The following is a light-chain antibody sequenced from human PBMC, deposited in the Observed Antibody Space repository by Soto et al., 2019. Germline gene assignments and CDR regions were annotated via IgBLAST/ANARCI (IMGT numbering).Light chain of an antibody. Sequence: EIGLTLSPGTVSLSQGERATLSCRASQTFSNSFLSWFQQIPGQAPRLLIYGASMRATGIPDRFSGSGSGTDFTLTISRLAPEDFAVYYCQQCGSSSTFAQGRRLEI. J-gene: IGKJ5*01. CDR1: QTFSNSF. CDR3: QQCGSSST. V-gene: IGKV3-20*01. CDR2: GAS.